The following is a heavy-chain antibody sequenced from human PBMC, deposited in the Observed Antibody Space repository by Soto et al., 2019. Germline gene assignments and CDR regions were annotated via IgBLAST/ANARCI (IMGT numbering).Heavy chain of an antibody. D-gene: IGHD2-15*01. Sequence: SVKVSCKASGFTFSHSAMQWVRQARGQRLEWIGWIVVGSGNTNYAQKFQERVTISWDMSTNTAYMELSSLRSEDTAVYYCARGFPLWFDPWGQGTLVTVSS. V-gene: IGHV1-58*02. CDR2: IVVGSGNT. CDR3: ARGFPLWFDP. J-gene: IGHJ5*02. CDR1: GFTFSHSA.